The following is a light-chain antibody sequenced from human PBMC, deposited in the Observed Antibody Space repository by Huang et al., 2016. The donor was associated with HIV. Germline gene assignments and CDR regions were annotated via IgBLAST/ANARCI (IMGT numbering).Light chain of an antibody. CDR1: QSINTY. CDR2: STS. Sequence: DIQMTQSPSSLSASVGDRVTITCRSSQSINTYLNWYQQKRGKAPELLIDSTSNLQSGVPSRFSGSGSGTDFTLTISGLQPEDSATYYCQQSYSALFTFGPGTKVDV. V-gene: IGKV1-39*01. CDR3: QQSYSALFT. J-gene: IGKJ3*01.